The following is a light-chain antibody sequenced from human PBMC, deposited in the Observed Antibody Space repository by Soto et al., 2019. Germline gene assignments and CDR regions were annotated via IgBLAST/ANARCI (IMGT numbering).Light chain of an antibody. CDR3: QQYNHWPLT. V-gene: IGKV3-15*01. J-gene: IGKJ4*01. Sequence: EIVMTQSPATLSVSPGERATLSCRASQSVSSNLAWYQQKLGQAPRLLIYGASTRATGIPARFSGSGSGTEFTLTISSLQSEAFAVYYCQQYNHWPLTFGGGTKVEIK. CDR2: GAS. CDR1: QSVSSN.